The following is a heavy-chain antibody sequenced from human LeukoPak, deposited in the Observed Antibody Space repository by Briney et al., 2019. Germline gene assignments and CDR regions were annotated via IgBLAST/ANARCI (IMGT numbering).Heavy chain of an antibody. V-gene: IGHV3-23*01. Sequence: GGSLRLSCAASGFTFNNYAMNWVRQAPGKGLEWVSSISGGGGTTYYADSAKGRFTISRDNSRNTLYLQMSSLRADDTAVYYCAILGGGMAYWGQGTLVAVSS. CDR3: AILGGGMAY. CDR2: ISGGGGTT. D-gene: IGHD3-16*01. J-gene: IGHJ4*02. CDR1: GFTFNNYA.